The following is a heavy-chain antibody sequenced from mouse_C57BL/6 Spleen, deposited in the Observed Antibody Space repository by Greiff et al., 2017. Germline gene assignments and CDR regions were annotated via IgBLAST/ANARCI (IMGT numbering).Heavy chain of an antibody. CDR1: GYTFTDYN. J-gene: IGHJ3*01. CDR2: INPNNGGN. V-gene: IGHV1-18*01. Sequence: VQLQQSGPELVKPGASVKIPCKASGYTFTDYNMDWVKQSHGKSLEWIGDINPNNGGNIYNQKFKGKATLTVDKSSSTAYMELRSLTSEDTAVDYCARLGYYGSSYVAYWGQGTLVTVSA. D-gene: IGHD1-1*01. CDR3: ARLGYYGSSYVAY.